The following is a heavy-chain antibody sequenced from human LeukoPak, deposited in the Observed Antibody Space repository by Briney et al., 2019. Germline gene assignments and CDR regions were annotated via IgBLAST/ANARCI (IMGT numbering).Heavy chain of an antibody. CDR3: AADSSVYGHAMGQGDY. D-gene: IGHD6-25*01. V-gene: IGHV1-58*02. CDR1: GFTFTSSA. Sequence: ASVKVSCKASGFTFTSSAMQWVRQARGQRLEWTGWIVVGSGNTNYAQKFQERVTITRDMSTSTAYMELSSLRSEDTAVYYCAADSSVYGHAMGQGDYWGQGTLVTVSS. J-gene: IGHJ4*02. CDR2: IVVGSGNT.